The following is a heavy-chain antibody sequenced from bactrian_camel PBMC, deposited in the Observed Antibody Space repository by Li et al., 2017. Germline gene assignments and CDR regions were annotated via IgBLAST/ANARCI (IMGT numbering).Heavy chain of an antibody. D-gene: IGHD1*01. Sequence: VQLVESGGGLVQPGGSLRLSCAASGYTWSTFCMGWFRQAPGKEREGIAFTATSGIDIYYADSVKGRFTISLDNAKNTLYLQMDNLKPEDTAMYYCAAGPRVYVRGGWTCDRQFRYWGQG. V-gene: IGHV3S1*01. CDR2: TATSGIDI. CDR3: AAGPRVYVRGGWTCDRQFRY. J-gene: IGHJ5*01. CDR1: GYTWSTFC.